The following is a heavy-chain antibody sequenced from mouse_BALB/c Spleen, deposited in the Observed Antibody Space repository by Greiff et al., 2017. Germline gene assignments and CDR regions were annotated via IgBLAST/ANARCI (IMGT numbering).Heavy chain of an antibody. J-gene: IGHJ3*01. V-gene: IGHV5-2*01. Sequence: EVQLQQSGGGLVQPGESLKLSCESNEYEFPSHDMSWVRKTPEKRLELVAAINSDVGSTYYPDTMERRFIISRDNTKKTLYLQMSSLRSEDTALYYCARHLGYDVSFAYWGQGTLVTVSA. CDR2: INSDVGST. D-gene: IGHD2-14*01. CDR3: ARHLGYDVSFAY. CDR1: EYEFPSHD.